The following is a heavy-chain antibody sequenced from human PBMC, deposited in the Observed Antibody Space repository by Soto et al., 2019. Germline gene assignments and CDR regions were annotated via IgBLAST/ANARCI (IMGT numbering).Heavy chain of an antibody. CDR3: AADQGINMIVGSYYGMDA. CDR2: IVVGSGNT. D-gene: IGHD3-22*01. CDR1: GFTFTSSA. J-gene: IGHJ6*02. Sequence: GSSVKVSCKASGFTFTSSAVQWVRQARGQRLEWIGWIVVGSGNTNYAQKFQERVTITRDMSTSTAYMELSSLRSEDTAVYYCAADQGINMIVGSYYGMDAWGQGTTVTVSS. V-gene: IGHV1-58*01.